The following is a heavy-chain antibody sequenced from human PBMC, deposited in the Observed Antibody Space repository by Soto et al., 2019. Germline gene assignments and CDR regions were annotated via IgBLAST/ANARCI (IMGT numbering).Heavy chain of an antibody. CDR2: ISGSGGTT. CDR3: AKDLGYTSSWYYALHI. D-gene: IGHD6-13*01. V-gene: IGHV3-23*01. CDR1: GFSFSRYA. Sequence: EVQLLESGGSLVQPGGSLRLSCVGSGFSFSRYAMNWVRQAPGQGLEWVSGISGSGGTTFYADSVKGRFTISRDNSKNTLYLQMNSLRAEDTAVYYCAKDLGYTSSWYYALHIWGQGTMVTVSS. J-gene: IGHJ3*02.